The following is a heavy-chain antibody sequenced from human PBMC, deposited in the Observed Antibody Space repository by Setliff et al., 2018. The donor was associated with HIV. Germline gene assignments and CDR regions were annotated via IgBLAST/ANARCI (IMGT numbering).Heavy chain of an antibody. CDR3: ARAPSCIGGNCILYYYYYMDV. CDR2: ITDTGHT. D-gene: IGHD2-15*01. J-gene: IGHJ6*03. V-gene: IGHV4-34*01. CDR1: GGSLTHYY. Sequence: SETLSLTCSVYGGSLTHYYWTWIRQPPGGGLEWIGEITDTGHTNYNSSLQSRVTISLDTSRKQFSLKLTSVTASDAAVYYCARAPSCIGGNCILYYYYYMDVWGKGTTVTVSS.